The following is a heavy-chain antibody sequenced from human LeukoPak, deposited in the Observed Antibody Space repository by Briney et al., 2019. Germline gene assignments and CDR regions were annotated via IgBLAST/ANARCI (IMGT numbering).Heavy chain of an antibody. D-gene: IGHD2-2*01. CDR1: GFTFSSYS. CDR2: ISSSSSYI. J-gene: IGHJ5*02. V-gene: IGHV3-21*04. Sequence: GGSLRLSCAASGFTFSSYSMNWVRQAPGKGLEWVSSISSSSSYIYYADSVKGRFTISRDNSKNTLYLQMNSLRAEDTAVYYCAKGPSIVVVPAAIPWFDPWGQGTLVTVSS. CDR3: AKGPSIVVVPAAIPWFDP.